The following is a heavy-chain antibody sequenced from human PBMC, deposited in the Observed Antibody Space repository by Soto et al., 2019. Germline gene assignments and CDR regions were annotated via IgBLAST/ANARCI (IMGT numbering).Heavy chain of an antibody. V-gene: IGHV1-46*01. D-gene: IGHD3-10*01. CDR2: FKPTGGGRT. CDR3: ASECSSGVELDI. J-gene: IGHJ6*02. CDR1: GYTFSGYY. Sequence: QVQLVHSGAEVKKPGASVKLSCKPSGYTFSGYYVQWVRQAPGLGLEWMGVFKPTGGGRTSYAQRFQGRVTVTRNTSTSTVYMELSSLRFDGPAVYFCASECSSGVELDIWGQGTRVTVSS.